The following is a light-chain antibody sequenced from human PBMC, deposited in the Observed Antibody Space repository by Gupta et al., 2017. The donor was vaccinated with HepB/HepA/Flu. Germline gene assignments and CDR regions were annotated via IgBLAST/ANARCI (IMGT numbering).Light chain of an antibody. Sequence: QSVLTQPPSTSGTPGQRVTISCSGSSSNIGSLYVYWYQQLPGTAPKLLRYKNNQRPSGVPDRCSGSKTGASAALAISVRRSEDEADDYCSAWDDSRSTSVVFGGGTKLTVL. CDR1: SSNIGSLY. V-gene: IGLV1-47*01. CDR3: SAWDDSRSTSVV. J-gene: IGLJ2*01. CDR2: KNN.